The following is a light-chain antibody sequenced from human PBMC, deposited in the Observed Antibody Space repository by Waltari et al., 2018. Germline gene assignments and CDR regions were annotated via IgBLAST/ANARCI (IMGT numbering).Light chain of an antibody. V-gene: IGKV3-20*01. CDR1: QSVSRT. Sequence: SCGASQSVSRTLAWYQQKPGDAPGLLIYDASTRATGIPDSVSGSVFGRDFSLTISRLEPEYFAVYYGQKYGTLPATFGQGTTVEIK. CDR3: QKYGTLPAT. CDR2: DAS. J-gene: IGKJ1*01.